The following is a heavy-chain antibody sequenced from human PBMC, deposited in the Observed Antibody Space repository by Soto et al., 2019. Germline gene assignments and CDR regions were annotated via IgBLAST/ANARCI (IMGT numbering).Heavy chain of an antibody. V-gene: IGHV4-34*01. D-gene: IGHD3-22*01. CDR2: INHSGST. CDR3: ARGLRSSYYDSSGYYYFDY. J-gene: IGHJ4*02. Sequence: SETLSLTCAVYCGSFSGYYWSWIRQPPGKGLEWIGEINHSGSTNYNPSLKSRVTISVDTSKNQFSLKLSSVTAADTAVYYCARGLRSSYYDSSGYYYFDYWGQGTLVTVSS. CDR1: CGSFSGYY.